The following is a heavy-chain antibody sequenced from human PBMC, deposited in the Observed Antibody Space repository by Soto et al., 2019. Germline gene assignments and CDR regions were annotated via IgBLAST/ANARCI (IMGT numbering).Heavy chain of an antibody. Sequence: GASVKVSCKVSGYTLTELSMHWVRQAPGKGLEWMGGFDPEDGETIYAQKFQGRVTMTEDTSTDTAYMELSSLRSEDTAVYFCATVPKFQRDPTRLDYWGQGTLVTVSS. J-gene: IGHJ4*02. CDR3: ATVPKFQRDPTRLDY. V-gene: IGHV1-24*01. D-gene: IGHD1-1*01. CDR1: GYTLTELS. CDR2: FDPEDGET.